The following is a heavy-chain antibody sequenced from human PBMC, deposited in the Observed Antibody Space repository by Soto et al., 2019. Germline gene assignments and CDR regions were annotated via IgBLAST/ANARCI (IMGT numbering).Heavy chain of an antibody. CDR2: IYYSGST. J-gene: IGHJ5*02. Sequence: LSLTCTVSGGSISSSSYYWGWIRQPPGKGLEWIGGIYYSGSTYCNPSPKSRVTISVDTSKNQFSLKLSSVTAADTAVYYCARQSTTYGSGSYDWFDPWGQGTLVTVSS. V-gene: IGHV4-39*01. CDR1: GGSISSSSYY. D-gene: IGHD3-10*01. CDR3: ARQSTTYGSGSYDWFDP.